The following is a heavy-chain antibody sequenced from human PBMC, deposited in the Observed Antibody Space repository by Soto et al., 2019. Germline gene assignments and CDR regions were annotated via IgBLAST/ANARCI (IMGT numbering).Heavy chain of an antibody. Sequence: QVQLVQSGAEVKKPGASVKVSCKASGYTFTSYAMHWVRQAPGQRLEWMGWINAGNGNTKYSQKFQGRVTITRDTFANKGHIGVGNLRSGGTAGYYCAGKDANRDYPGEHYYYYQDVWGQRTPVTVSS. CDR1: GYTFTSYA. D-gene: IGHD4-17*01. V-gene: IGHV1-3*01. CDR2: INAGNGNT. J-gene: IGHJ6*03. CDR3: AGKDANRDYPGEHYYYYQDV.